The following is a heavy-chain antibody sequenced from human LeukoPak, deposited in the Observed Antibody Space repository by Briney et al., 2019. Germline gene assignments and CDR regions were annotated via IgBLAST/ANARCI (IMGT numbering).Heavy chain of an antibody. V-gene: IGHV1-69*04. CDR3: ARDRGGSYSMDY. CDR1: GYTFTGYY. CDR2: IIPILGIA. D-gene: IGHD1-26*01. J-gene: IGHJ4*02. Sequence: SVKVSCKASGYTFTGYYMHWVRQAPGQGLEWMGRIIPILGIANYAQKFQGRVTITADKSTSTAYMELSSLRSEDTAVYYCARDRGGSYSMDYWGQGTLVTVSS.